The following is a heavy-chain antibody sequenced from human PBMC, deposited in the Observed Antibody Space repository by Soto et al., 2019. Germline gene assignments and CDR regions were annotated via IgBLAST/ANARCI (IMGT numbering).Heavy chain of an antibody. CDR2: ISSSSSYT. Sequence: GGSLRLSCAASGFTFSDYYMSWIRQAPGKGLEWVSYISSSSSYTNYADSVKGRFTISRDNAKNSLYLQMNSLRAEDTAVYYCARDLRTSYYDSSGYPDYWGQGTLVTVSS. J-gene: IGHJ4*02. CDR3: ARDLRTSYYDSSGYPDY. D-gene: IGHD3-22*01. CDR1: GFTFSDYY. V-gene: IGHV3-11*06.